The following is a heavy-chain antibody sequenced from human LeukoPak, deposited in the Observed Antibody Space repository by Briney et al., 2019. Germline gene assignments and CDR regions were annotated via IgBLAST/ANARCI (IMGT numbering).Heavy chain of an antibody. Sequence: GESLKISCKGFGYSFTTYWISWVRQMPGKGLEWVGRIDPSDSYTDYSPSFQGHVSISVDKSISTAYLQWSSLKASDTAMYYCARRGRYSGSYYSLGYWGQGTLVTVSS. J-gene: IGHJ4*02. D-gene: IGHD1-26*01. CDR2: IDPSDSYT. CDR3: ARRGRYSGSYYSLGY. V-gene: IGHV5-10-1*01. CDR1: GYSFTTYW.